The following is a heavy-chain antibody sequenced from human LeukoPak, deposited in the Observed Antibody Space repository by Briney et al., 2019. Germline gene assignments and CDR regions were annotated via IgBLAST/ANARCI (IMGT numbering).Heavy chain of an antibody. Sequence: ASVKVSCKASGYTFTSYDINWVRQATGQGLEWMGWMNPNSGNTGYAQKFQGRVTITRNTSISTAYMELSSLRSEGTAVYYCARPGEEYQLLNWGQGTLVTVSS. CDR1: GYTFTSYD. J-gene: IGHJ4*02. CDR2: MNPNSGNT. V-gene: IGHV1-8*03. D-gene: IGHD2-2*01. CDR3: ARPGEEYQLLN.